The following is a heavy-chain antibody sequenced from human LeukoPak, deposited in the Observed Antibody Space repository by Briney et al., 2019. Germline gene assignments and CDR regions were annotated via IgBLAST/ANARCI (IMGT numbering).Heavy chain of an antibody. V-gene: IGHV4-59*08. CDR3: ARHKTTVTSDAFDI. CDR1: GGSISSYY. Sequence: SETLSLTCTVSGGSISSYYWSWMRQPPGKGLEWIGYFYYSKTTNYNPSLKCRVTISVDSSKKRFSLKLSSVTAADTAVYYCARHKTTVTSDAFDIWGQGTMVTVSS. CDR2: FYYSKTT. J-gene: IGHJ3*02. D-gene: IGHD4-17*01.